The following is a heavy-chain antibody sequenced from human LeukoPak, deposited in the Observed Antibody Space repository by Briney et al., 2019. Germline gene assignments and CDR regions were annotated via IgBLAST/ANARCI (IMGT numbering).Heavy chain of an antibody. Sequence: GGSPRISCGASGFPFSSYALHLVRQAPGEGVEEVANIKKDGSEKYYVDSVKGRFTISRDNAKTSLYLQMNSLRAEDTAVYYCARDRDWNSGFDYWGQGTLVTVSS. CDR1: GFPFSSYA. D-gene: IGHD1-7*01. CDR3: ARDRDWNSGFDY. CDR2: IKKDGSEK. V-gene: IGHV3-7*01. J-gene: IGHJ4*02.